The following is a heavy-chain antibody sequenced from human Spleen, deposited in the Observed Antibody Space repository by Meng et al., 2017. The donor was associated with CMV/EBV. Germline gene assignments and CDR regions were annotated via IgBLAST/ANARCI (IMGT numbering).Heavy chain of an antibody. V-gene: IGHV1-2*02. Sequence: KGSGYTFTGYYMHWVRQAPGQGLEWMGWINPNSGVTSYAQKFQGRVTMTRDTSIKTAYMELSRLRSDDTAVYYCARGSGSYPGGRFHYWGQGSLVTVSS. J-gene: IGHJ4*02. CDR1: GYTFTGYY. CDR2: INPNSGVT. D-gene: IGHD1-26*01. CDR3: ARGSGSYPGGRFHY.